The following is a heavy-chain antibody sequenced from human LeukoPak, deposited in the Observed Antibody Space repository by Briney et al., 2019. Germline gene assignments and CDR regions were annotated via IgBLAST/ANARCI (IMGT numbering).Heavy chain of an antibody. CDR3: ARVTREGYSYGYPHYFDY. Sequence: ASVKVSCKASGYTFTAYFLHWVRQAPGQGLEWMGWINPNNGDTVYAQELQGRVTMTRDTSISTAYMELSGLRSDDTAVYYCARVTREGYSYGYPHYFDYWGQGTLVTVSS. CDR2: INPNNGDT. J-gene: IGHJ4*02. D-gene: IGHD5-18*01. CDR1: GYTFTAYF. V-gene: IGHV1-2*02.